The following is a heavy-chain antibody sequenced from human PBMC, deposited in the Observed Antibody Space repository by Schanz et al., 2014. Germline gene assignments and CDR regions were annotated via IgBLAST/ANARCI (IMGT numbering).Heavy chain of an antibody. CDR3: ARDRGYCSGGSCLTFDY. D-gene: IGHD2-15*01. V-gene: IGHV3-30-3*01. CDR1: GFTLSSYA. Sequence: QVQLVESGGGVVQPGRSLRLSCAAYGFTLSSYAMHWVRQAPGKGLEWVAVISYDGSNKYYADSVKGRFTISRDNSKNTLYLQMNTLRAEDTAVYYCARDRGYCSGGSCLTFDYWGQGTRVTVSS. J-gene: IGHJ4*02. CDR2: ISYDGSNK.